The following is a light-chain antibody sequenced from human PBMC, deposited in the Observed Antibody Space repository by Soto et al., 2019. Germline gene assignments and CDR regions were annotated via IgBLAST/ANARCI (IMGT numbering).Light chain of an antibody. CDR3: SSYTSSSTHV. CDR2: EVS. CDR1: SSDVGGYNS. J-gene: IGLJ1*01. V-gene: IGLV2-14*01. Sequence: QSALTQPASVSGSPGPSINISCTGTSSDVGGYNSVSWYQQHTGKAPKLMIYEVSNRPSGVSTHCSGSKSGKTASQPISGLQADEEADYYCSSYTSSSTHVFGTGTKLTVL.